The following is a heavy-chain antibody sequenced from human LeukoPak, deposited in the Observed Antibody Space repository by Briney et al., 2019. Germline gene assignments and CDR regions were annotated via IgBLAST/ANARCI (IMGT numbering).Heavy chain of an antibody. Sequence: SQTLSLTCTVSGGSISSGGYYWRWIRQPPGKGLEWIGCIDHSGSTYYNPSLKSRVTISVDRSKNQFPLKLSSVTAADTAVYYCARAYYDFWSGYSDWFDPWGQGTLVTVSS. D-gene: IGHD3-3*01. V-gene: IGHV4-30-2*01. CDR2: IDHSGST. CDR1: GGSISSGGYY. CDR3: ARAYYDFWSGYSDWFDP. J-gene: IGHJ5*02.